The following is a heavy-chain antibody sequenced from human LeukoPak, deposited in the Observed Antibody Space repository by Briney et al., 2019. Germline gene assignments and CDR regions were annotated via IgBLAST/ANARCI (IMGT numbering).Heavy chain of an antibody. CDR2: ISAYNGNT. V-gene: IGHV1-18*01. Sequence: ASVKVSCKASGYTFTSHGIGWVRQAPGQGLEWMGWISAYNGNTNYAQKFQGRVTMTTDTSTNTGYMELRSLRSDDTAMYYCLRDWGRYDTGDYWGQGTLVTVSS. D-gene: IGHD1-14*01. CDR1: GYTFTSHG. CDR3: LRDWGRYDTGDY. J-gene: IGHJ4*02.